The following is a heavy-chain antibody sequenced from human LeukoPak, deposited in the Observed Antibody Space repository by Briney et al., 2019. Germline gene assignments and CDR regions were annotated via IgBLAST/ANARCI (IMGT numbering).Heavy chain of an antibody. CDR3: VKNFWSDKYYYYYMDV. D-gene: IGHD3-3*01. J-gene: IGHJ6*03. CDR1: GFAFSSYV. Sequence: PGGSLRLSCGASGFAFSSYVMSWVRQAPGKGLEWISGLSGSADKTYYADSVKGRFTTSRDNSKNTLYLQMNSLSAEDTAVYYCVKNFWSDKYYYYYMDVCGKGTAVTVSS. V-gene: IGHV3-23*01. CDR2: LSGSADKT.